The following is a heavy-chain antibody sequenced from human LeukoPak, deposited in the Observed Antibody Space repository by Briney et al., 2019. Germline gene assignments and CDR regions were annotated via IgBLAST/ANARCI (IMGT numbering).Heavy chain of an antibody. Sequence: SETLSLTCTVSGASISSYYWSWIRQPPGKGLEWIGYVHYTGNTNYNPSLKSRLTISVDTSKNQFSLKLRSVTAADTAVYYCAREARREGYRFDYWGQGTLVTVSS. CDR3: AREARREGYRFDY. V-gene: IGHV4-59*01. CDR2: VHYTGNT. J-gene: IGHJ4*02. CDR1: GASISSYY. D-gene: IGHD5-24*01.